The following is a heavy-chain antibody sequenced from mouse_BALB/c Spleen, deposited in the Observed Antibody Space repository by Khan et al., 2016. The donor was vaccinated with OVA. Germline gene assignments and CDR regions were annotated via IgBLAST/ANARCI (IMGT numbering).Heavy chain of an antibody. CDR2: IRLKSDDYVK. V-gene: IGHV6-6*02. CDR3: WIRL. CDR1: GFTFSNYW. J-gene: IGHJ2*01. Sequence: EVELVESGGGLVQPGGSMKLSCVASGFTFSNYWMNWVRQSPEKGLEWVAEIRLKSDDYVKHYAEYVIGMFTISRDDSKSRVYLQMNNLRSEDTGIYYCWIRLWGQGTTLTVSS. D-gene: IGHD3-2*02.